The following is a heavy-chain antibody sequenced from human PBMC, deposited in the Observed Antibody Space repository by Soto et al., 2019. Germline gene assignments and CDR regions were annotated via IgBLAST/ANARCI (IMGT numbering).Heavy chain of an antibody. V-gene: IGHV3-30-3*01. D-gene: IGHD3-22*01. CDR1: GFTFSSYA. Sequence: QVQLVESGGGVVQPGRSLRLSCAASGFTFSSYALHWVRQAPGKGLEWVAVISYDGNNKYYADSVKGRFTISRDNSKNTLFLQMNSLRAEDTAVFYCARPYADSSASSTRYFDLWGRGTLVTVSS. CDR2: ISYDGNNK. J-gene: IGHJ2*01. CDR3: ARPYADSSASSTRYFDL.